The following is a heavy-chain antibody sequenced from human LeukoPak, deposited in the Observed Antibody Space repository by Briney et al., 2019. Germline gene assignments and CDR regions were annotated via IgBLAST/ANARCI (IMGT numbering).Heavy chain of an antibody. D-gene: IGHD3-3*01. J-gene: IGHJ4*02. CDR3: ARASSYYDFWSGHDY. V-gene: IGHV3-74*01. CDR2: INSDGSST. CDR1: GFTFSSYW. Sequence: GGSLRLSCAASGFTFSSYWMHWVRQAPGKGLVWVSRINSDGSSTSYADSVKGRFTIFRDNSKNTLYLQVNSLRAEDTAVYYCARASSYYDFWSGHDYWGQGTLVTVSS.